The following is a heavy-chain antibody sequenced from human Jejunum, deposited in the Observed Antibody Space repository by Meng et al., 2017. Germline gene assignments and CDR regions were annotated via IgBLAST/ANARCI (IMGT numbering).Heavy chain of an antibody. CDR3: ARHLNWNDGADAFDI. Sequence: GESLKISCKGSGYSFASYYIGWVRQMPGKGLEWMGVIYPSDSKTRYSPSFQGQVTISADESITTAYLQWSSLKASDTAMYYCARHLNWNDGADAFDIWGQGTMVTV. V-gene: IGHV5-51*01. D-gene: IGHD1-1*01. J-gene: IGHJ3*02. CDR2: IYPSDSKT. CDR1: GYSFASYY.